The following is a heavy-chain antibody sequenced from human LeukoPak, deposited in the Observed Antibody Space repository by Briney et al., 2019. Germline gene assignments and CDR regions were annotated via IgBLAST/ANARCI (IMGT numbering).Heavy chain of an antibody. Sequence: ASVKVSCKASGYTFTSYDINWVRQATGQGLEWMGWMNPNSGNTGYAQKFQGRVTITRNTSISTAYMELSSLRSEDTAVYYCARGEGSSWYNYYYYYYMDVWGKGTTVTVSS. D-gene: IGHD6-13*01. V-gene: IGHV1-8*03. CDR3: ARGEGSSWYNYYYYYYMDV. CDR1: GYTFTSYD. CDR2: MNPNSGNT. J-gene: IGHJ6*03.